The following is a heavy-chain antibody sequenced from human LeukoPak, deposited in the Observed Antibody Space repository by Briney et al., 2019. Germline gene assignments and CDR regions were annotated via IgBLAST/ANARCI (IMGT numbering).Heavy chain of an antibody. J-gene: IGHJ4*02. CDR2: LIPIFGTA. Sequence: SVKVSCKASGGTFSSYAISWVRQAPGQGLEWRGGLIPIFGTANYAQKFQGRVTITADESTSTAYMELSSLRSEDTAVYYCARLPTDYGDYDRNLIFDYWGQGTLVTVSS. CDR1: GGTFSSYA. D-gene: IGHD4-17*01. V-gene: IGHV1-69*01. CDR3: ARLPTDYGDYDRNLIFDY.